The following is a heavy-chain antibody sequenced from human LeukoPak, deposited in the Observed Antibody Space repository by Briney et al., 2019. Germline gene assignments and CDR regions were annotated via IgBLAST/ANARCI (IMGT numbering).Heavy chain of an antibody. CDR1: GITSGNNW. CDR2: INSDGGGA. J-gene: IGHJ5*02. Sequence: EWSLRLSCAATGITSGNNWMHGVRQGPRNGLLWISRINSDGGGAIYADSVKGRFTVSRDNAKNTLYLQMNSLRAEDTAVYYCARDVPHNWFDTWGQGTLVTVSS. CDR3: ARDVPHNWFDT. V-gene: IGHV3-74*01.